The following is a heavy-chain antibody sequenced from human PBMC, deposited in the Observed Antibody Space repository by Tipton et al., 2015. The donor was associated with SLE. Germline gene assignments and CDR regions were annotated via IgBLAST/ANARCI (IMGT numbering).Heavy chain of an antibody. D-gene: IGHD1-1*01. CDR1: GDTHSSYA. V-gene: IGHV1-69*18. Sequence: QVQLVQSGAEVKKPGSSVKVSCKASGDTHSSYAINWVRQAPGQGLEWMGRFMYVFGTSHYAQKFQGRVTITTDESTSTAYMELSSLRFEDTAFYYCALERGATYGHGGYFDYWGQGTLVTVSS. CDR2: FMYVFGTS. CDR3: ALERGATYGHGGYFDY. J-gene: IGHJ4*02.